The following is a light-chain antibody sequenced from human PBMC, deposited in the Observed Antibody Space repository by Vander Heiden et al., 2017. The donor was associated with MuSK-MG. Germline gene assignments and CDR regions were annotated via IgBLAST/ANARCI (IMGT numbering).Light chain of an antibody. CDR3: SSYTTTSTRLI. CDR2: DVN. CDR1: SSDVGAYNY. V-gene: IGLV2-14*03. J-gene: IGLJ2*01. Sequence: QSALTQPASVSGSPGQSITISCTGTSSDVGAYNYVSWYQHQPGKAPKLMIYDVNNRPSGVSNRFSGSKSGNTASLTISGLRTEDEGEYYCSSYTTTSTRLIFGGGTKLTVL.